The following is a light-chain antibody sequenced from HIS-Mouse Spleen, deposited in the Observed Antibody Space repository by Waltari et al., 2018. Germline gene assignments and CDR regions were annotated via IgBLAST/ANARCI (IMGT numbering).Light chain of an antibody. Sequence: EIVLTQSPATLSLSPVERATLSCRASQSVSSYLAWYQQKPGQAPRLLIFDASNRATGIPARFSGSGSGTDFTLNISSLEPEDFAVYYCQQRSNWPLFGQGTKLEIK. CDR3: QQRSNWPL. CDR2: DAS. V-gene: IGKV3-11*01. CDR1: QSVSSY. J-gene: IGKJ2*01.